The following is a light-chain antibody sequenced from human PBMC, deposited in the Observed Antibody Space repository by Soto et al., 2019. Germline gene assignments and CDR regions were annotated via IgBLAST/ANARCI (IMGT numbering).Light chain of an antibody. J-gene: IGLJ2*01. V-gene: IGLV1-40*01. CDR3: QSYDDSLSGVI. Sequence: QSVLAQPPSVSGAPGQTVTISCTGSSSNIGAGYDVHWYQQFPGTAPKLLIYSNDLRPSGLPARFSGSRSAVSASLAISALQAEDEAYYYCQSYDDSLSGVIFGGGTKLTVL. CDR1: SSNIGAGYD. CDR2: SND.